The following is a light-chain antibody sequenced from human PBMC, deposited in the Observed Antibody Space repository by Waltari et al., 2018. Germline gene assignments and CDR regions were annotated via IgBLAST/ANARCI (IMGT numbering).Light chain of an antibody. V-gene: IGLV1-51*02. CDR3: GTWDSSLSGAV. CDR2: EKR. Sequence: QSVLTQPPSVSAAPGQRVTISCSGGSSNIGNNYVSWYRQFPGTAPKLLVYEKRGRPSGIPGRFSGSKPGTSATLDITGLQAGDEADYYCGTWDSSLSGAVFGGGTHLTVL. J-gene: IGLJ7*01. CDR1: SSNIGNNY.